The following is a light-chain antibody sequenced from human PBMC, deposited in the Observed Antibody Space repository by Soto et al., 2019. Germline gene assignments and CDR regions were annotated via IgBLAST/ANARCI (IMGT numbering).Light chain of an antibody. CDR2: AAS. CDR1: QSISSY. J-gene: IGKJ4*01. CDR3: QQSYSTPLT. Sequence: DIEMSQSPSSLYASLGDRLTITWRASQSISSYLNWYQQRKGKPPKILIYAASSLPSGVPSRFSGSGSWTDCTLTISSLQTEDVETDYCQQSYSTPLTFGGGTQVDIK. V-gene: IGKV1-39*01.